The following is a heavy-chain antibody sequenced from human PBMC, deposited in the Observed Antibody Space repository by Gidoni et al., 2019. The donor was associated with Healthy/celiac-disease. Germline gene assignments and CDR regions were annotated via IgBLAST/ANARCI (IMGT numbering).Heavy chain of an antibody. J-gene: IGHJ3*02. CDR3: AKDTGIQTMIQFSAFDI. D-gene: IGHD3-22*01. Sequence: EVQLVESGGGLVQPGRSLRLSCAASGFTFDDYAMHWVRQAPGKGLEWVSGISWNSGSIGYADSVKGRFTISRDNAKNSLYLQMNSLRAEDTALYYCAKDTGIQTMIQFSAFDIWGQGTMVTVSS. CDR2: ISWNSGSI. CDR1: GFTFDDYA. V-gene: IGHV3-9*01.